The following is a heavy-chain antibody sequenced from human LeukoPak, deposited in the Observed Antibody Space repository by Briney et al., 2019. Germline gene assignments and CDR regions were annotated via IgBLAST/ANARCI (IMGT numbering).Heavy chain of an antibody. CDR3: AKDARLLWLGELLNSGGPFDY. D-gene: IGHD3-10*01. Sequence: PGRSLRLSCAASGFTFSSYGMHWVRQAPGKGLEWVAVISYDGSNKYYADSVKGQFTISRDNSKNTLYLQMNSLRAEDTAVYYCAKDARLLWLGELLNSGGPFDYWGHGALGTVSS. J-gene: IGHJ4*01. V-gene: IGHV3-30*18. CDR1: GFTFSSYG. CDR2: ISYDGSNK.